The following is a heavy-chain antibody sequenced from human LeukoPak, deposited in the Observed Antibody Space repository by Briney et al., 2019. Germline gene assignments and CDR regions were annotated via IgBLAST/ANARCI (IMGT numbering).Heavy chain of an antibody. CDR2: MNHNGNVN. J-gene: IGHJ4*02. Sequence: GGSLRLSCAASGFTFSSYWMNWARQAPGKGLEWVASMNHNGNVNYYVDSVKGRFTISRDNAKNSLYLQMSNLRAEDTAVYFCARDLGSKMDYWGQGTLVTVSS. CDR3: ARDLGSKMDY. CDR1: GFTFSSYW. V-gene: IGHV3-7*03. D-gene: IGHD2-2*01.